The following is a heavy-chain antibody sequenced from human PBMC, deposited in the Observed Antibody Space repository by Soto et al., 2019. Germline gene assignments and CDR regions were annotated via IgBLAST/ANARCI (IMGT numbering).Heavy chain of an antibody. D-gene: IGHD6-6*01. V-gene: IGHV4-59*01. CDR3: ASAYSTSQYGFDF. CDR2: IYYSGST. Sequence: PSETLSLTCTVSGGSISSYYWSWIRQPPGKGLEWIGYIYYSGSTKYNPSLKSRVTISVDTSKNQFSLRLSSVTAADTAVYSCASAYSTSQYGFDFWGQVTMVTVSS. J-gene: IGHJ3*01. CDR1: GGSISSYY.